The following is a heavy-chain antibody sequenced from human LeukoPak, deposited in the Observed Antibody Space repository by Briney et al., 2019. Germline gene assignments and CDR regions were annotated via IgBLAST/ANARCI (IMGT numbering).Heavy chain of an antibody. V-gene: IGHV4-38-2*02. CDR1: GYSISSGYY. CDR3: ARVSLSSSWYGYYYYMDV. Sequence: SETLSLTCTVSGYSISSGYYWGWIRQPPGKGLEWIGSIYHSGSTYYNPSLKSRVTISVDTSKNQFSLKLSSVTAADTAVYYCARVSLSSSWYGYYYYMDVWGKGTTVTVSS. D-gene: IGHD6-13*01. J-gene: IGHJ6*03. CDR2: IYHSGST.